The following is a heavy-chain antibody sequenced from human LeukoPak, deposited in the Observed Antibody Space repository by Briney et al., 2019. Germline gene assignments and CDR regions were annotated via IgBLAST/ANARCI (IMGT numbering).Heavy chain of an antibody. CDR3: ARDQGY. V-gene: IGHV3-30*19. J-gene: IGHJ4*02. CDR2: ISYDGSNK. Sequence: GRSLRLSCAASGFTFSSYGMHWVRQAPGKGLEWVAVISYDGSNKYYADPVKGRFTISRDNSKNTLYLQMNSLRAEDTAVYYCARDQGYWGQGTLVTVSS. CDR1: GFTFSSYG.